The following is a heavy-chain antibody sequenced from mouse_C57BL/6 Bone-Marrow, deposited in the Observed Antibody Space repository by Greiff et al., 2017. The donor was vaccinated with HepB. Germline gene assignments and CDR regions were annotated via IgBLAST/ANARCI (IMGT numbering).Heavy chain of an antibody. Sequence: QVQLQQSDAELVKPGASVKISCKVSGYTFTDHTIHWMKQRPEQGLEWIGYIYPRDGSTKYNEKFTGKATLTAEKSSSTAYMQLNSLTSEDSAVYFCAREDYGRTWFSYWGQGTLVTVSA. J-gene: IGHJ3*01. CDR2: IYPRDGST. CDR3: AREDYGRTWFSY. CDR1: GYTFTDHT. D-gene: IGHD1-1*01. V-gene: IGHV1-78*01.